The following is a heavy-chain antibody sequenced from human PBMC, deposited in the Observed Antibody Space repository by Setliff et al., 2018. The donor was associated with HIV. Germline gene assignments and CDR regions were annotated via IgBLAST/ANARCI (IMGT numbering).Heavy chain of an antibody. J-gene: IGHJ3*02. CDR3: AKMHTAMDPDIFDI. V-gene: IGHV3-30*02. CDR1: GFTFISSG. CDR2: IRNDGSYR. Sequence: GGSLRLSCAVSGFTFISSGMYWVRQAPGKGLEWVAFIRNDGSYRYYVDSVKGRITISRDNSKNTMFLQMNSRRVEDTAIYYCAKMHTAMDPDIFDIGGQGT. D-gene: IGHD5-18*01.